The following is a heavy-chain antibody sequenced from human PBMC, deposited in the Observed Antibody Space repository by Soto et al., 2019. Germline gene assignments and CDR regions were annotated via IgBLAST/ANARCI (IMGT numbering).Heavy chain of an antibody. V-gene: IGHV4-31*03. D-gene: IGHD2-15*01. CDR1: GGSISIGGYY. CDR2: IYYSGST. CDR3: AGEGYCSGGSCSGRFFTY. J-gene: IGHJ4*02. Sequence: QVQLQESGPGLVKPSQTLSLTCTVSGGSISIGGYYWSWIRQHPGKGLEWIGYIYYSGSTYYNPSLKSRVTISVDTSNNQFSLKMSSVTAADTAVYYCAGEGYCSGGSCSGRFFTYWGQGALVTVSS.